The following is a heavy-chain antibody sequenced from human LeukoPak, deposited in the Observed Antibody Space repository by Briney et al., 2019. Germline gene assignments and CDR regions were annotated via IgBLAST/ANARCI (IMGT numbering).Heavy chain of an antibody. D-gene: IGHD2-8*01. CDR1: GFTFSSYW. Sequence: PGGSLRLSCAASGFTFSSYWMSWVRRAPGKGLEWVANIKQDGSEKYYVDSVKGRFTISRDNAKNSLYLQMNSLRAEDTAVYYCARGPLGVNYYYGMDVWGQGTTVTVSS. CDR2: IKQDGSEK. CDR3: ARGPLGVNYYYGMDV. J-gene: IGHJ6*02. V-gene: IGHV3-7*01.